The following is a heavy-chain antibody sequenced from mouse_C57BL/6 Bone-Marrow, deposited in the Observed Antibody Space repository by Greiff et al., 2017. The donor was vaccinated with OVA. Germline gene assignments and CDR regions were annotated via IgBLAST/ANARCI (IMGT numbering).Heavy chain of an antibody. Sequence: EVKLVESGGGLVQPGGSLKLSCAASGFTFSDYGMAWVRQAPRKGLEWVAFISNLAYSIYYADTVTGRFTISRENAKNTLYLEMSSLRSEDTAMYYCARHVVADWYFDVWGTGTTVTVSS. CDR2: ISNLAYSI. CDR3: ARHVVADWYFDV. J-gene: IGHJ1*03. V-gene: IGHV5-15*01. CDR1: GFTFSDYG. D-gene: IGHD1-1*01.